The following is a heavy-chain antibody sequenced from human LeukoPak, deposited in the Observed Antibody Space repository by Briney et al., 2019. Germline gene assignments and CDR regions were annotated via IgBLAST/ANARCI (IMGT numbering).Heavy chain of an antibody. V-gene: IGHV3-21*01. J-gene: IGHJ3*02. CDR1: GSTFSSYS. CDR3: ARGADMAFDI. Sequence: GGSLRLSCAASGSTFSSYSMNWVRQAPGKGLEWVSSISSSSSYIYYADSVKGRFTISRDNAKNSLYLQMNSLRAEDTAVYYCARGADMAFDIWGQGTMVTVSS. D-gene: IGHD2-15*01. CDR2: ISSSSSYI.